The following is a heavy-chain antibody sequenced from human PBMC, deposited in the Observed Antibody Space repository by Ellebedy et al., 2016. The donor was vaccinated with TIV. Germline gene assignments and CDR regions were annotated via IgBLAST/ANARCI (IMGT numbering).Heavy chain of an antibody. J-gene: IGHJ4*02. D-gene: IGHD4-17*01. Sequence: ASVKVSXKVSGYTLTELSMHWVRQAPGKGLEWMGGFDPEDGETIYAQKFQGRVTMTEDTSTDTAYMELSSLRSEDTAVYYCATAGGGYGDYSTGFDYWGQGTLVTVSS. V-gene: IGHV1-24*01. CDR1: GYTLTELS. CDR3: ATAGGGYGDYSTGFDY. CDR2: FDPEDGET.